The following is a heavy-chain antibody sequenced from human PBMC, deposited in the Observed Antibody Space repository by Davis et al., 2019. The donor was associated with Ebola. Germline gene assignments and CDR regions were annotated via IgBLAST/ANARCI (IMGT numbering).Heavy chain of an antibody. CDR1: GGSFSGYY. D-gene: IGHD3-10*01. J-gene: IGHJ5*02. Sequence: MPSETLSLTCAVYGGSFSGYYWSWIRQPPGKGLEWIGEINHSGSTNYNPSLKSRVTISVDKSKNQFSLKLSSVTAADTAVYYCARDRGPLGFDPWGQGTLVTVSS. CDR3: ARDRGPLGFDP. CDR2: INHSGST. V-gene: IGHV4-34*01.